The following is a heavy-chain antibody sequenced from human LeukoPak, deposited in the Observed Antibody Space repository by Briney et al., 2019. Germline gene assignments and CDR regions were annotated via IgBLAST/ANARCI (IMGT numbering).Heavy chain of an antibody. J-gene: IGHJ4*02. V-gene: IGHV4-39*01. Sequence: SETLSLTCSVSGDSITSNNFYWGWFRQPPGKGLEWIGTVYRTGITHYNPSLSSRISMSVDTAKNHFSLRLNSVTANDTAVYYCARHGILTDHSVRYWGQGILATVSS. D-gene: IGHD3-9*01. CDR3: ARHGILTDHSVRY. CDR2: VYRTGIT. CDR1: GDSITSNNFY.